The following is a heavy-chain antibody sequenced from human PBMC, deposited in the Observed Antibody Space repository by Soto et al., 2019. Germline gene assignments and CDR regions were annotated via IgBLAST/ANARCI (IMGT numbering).Heavy chain of an antibody. V-gene: IGHV5-10-1*01. Sequence: GESLKISCKGSGYSFTIYWISWVRQMPGKGLEWMGRIDPSDSYTNYSPSFQGHVTISADKSISTAYLQWSSLKASDTAMYYCAXSSSWYRRDYYYYGMDVWGQGTTVTVSS. CDR1: GYSFTIYW. CDR3: AXSSSWYRRDYYYYGMDV. CDR2: IDPSDSYT. J-gene: IGHJ6*02. D-gene: IGHD6-13*01.